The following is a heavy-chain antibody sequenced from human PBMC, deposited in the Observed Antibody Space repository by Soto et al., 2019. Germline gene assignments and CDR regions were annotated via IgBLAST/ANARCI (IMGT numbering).Heavy chain of an antibody. CDR1: GFTFDDYT. CDR2: ISWDGGTT. CDR3: AKTLRPRMHHNYGMEV. Sequence: EVQLVESGGVVVQPGGSLRLSCAASGFTFDDYTMHWVRQTPGEGLEWVSLISWDGGTTSYADSVKGRFTISRDNSRNSLYLEMNSLISEDAALYYCAKTLRPRMHHNYGMEVWGQGTTVTVS. D-gene: IGHD2-15*01. J-gene: IGHJ6*02. V-gene: IGHV3-43*01.